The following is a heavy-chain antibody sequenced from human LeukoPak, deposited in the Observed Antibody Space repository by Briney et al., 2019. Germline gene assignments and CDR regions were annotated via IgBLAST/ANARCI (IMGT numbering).Heavy chain of an antibody. CDR1: GYTLTELS. CDR2: SDPEDGET. V-gene: IGHV1-24*01. CDR3: ATVGVVVPAGGY. Sequence: ASVKVSCKVSGYTLTELSMHWVRQAPGKGLEWMGGSDPEDGETIYAQKFQGRVTMTEDTSTDTAYMELSSLRSEDTAVYYCATVGVVVPAGGYWGQGTLVTVSS. J-gene: IGHJ4*02. D-gene: IGHD2-2*01.